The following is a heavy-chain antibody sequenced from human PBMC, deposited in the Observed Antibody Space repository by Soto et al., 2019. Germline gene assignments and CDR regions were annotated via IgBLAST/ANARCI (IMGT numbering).Heavy chain of an antibody. CDR3: AREVRGSITHGCYYYYYGMDV. CDR2: IWYDGSNK. J-gene: IGHJ6*02. V-gene: IGHV3-33*01. Sequence: QVQLVESGGGVVQPGRSLRLSCAASGFTFSSYGMHWVRQAPGKGLEWVAVIWYDGSNKCYADSVKGRFTISRDNSKNTLYLQMNSLRAEDTAVYYCAREVRGSITHGCYYYYYGMDVWGQGTTVTVSS. CDR1: GFTFSSYG. D-gene: IGHD6-13*01.